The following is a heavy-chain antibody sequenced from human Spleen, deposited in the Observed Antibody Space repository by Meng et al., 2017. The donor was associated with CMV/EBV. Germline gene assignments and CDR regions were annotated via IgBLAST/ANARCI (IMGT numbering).Heavy chain of an antibody. CDR3: ARCQGYSSSWSWLDP. Sequence: AGLFTSPLLLTHDCVVSRVSFCHYYWTCLRQPTGMGWDVISEHHHSTIPNHNLTLKSRVAIAADTSKSPFYLKLSSVTAVDTALYSCARCQGYSSSWSWLDPWGQGTLVTVSS. V-gene: IGHV4-34*01. D-gene: IGHD6-13*01. CDR1: RVSFCHYY. CDR2: HHHSTIP. J-gene: IGHJ5*02.